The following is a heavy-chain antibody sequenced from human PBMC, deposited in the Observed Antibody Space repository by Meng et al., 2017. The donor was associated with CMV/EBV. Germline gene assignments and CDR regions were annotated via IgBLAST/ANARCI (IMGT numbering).Heavy chain of an antibody. V-gene: IGHV3-23*01. D-gene: IGHD6-13*01. J-gene: IGHJ4*02. CDR1: GFTFSTYA. Sequence: GESLKISCAASGFTFSTYAMSWVRQAPGKGLEWVSAISGSDTSTYYADSVKGRFTISRDNSKNTLYLQMNSLRVEDTAVYYCAKEPSSWYRPSFDYWGQGTLVTVSS. CDR3: AKEPSSWYRPSFDY. CDR2: ISGSDTST.